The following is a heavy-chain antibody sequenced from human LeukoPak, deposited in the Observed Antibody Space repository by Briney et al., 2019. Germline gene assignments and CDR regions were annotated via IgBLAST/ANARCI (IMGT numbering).Heavy chain of an antibody. D-gene: IGHD3-22*01. CDR2: ISSSGSTI. J-gene: IGHJ6*02. V-gene: IGHV3-11*01. Sequence: GGSLRLSCETSGFIFRSHWMSWIRQAPGKGLEWVSYISSSGSTIYYADSVKGRFTISRDNAKNSLYLQMNSLRAEDTAVYYCASTQTYDSSGYYYYYYGMDVWGQGTTVTVSS. CDR1: GFIFRSHW. CDR3: ASTQTYDSSGYYYYYYGMDV.